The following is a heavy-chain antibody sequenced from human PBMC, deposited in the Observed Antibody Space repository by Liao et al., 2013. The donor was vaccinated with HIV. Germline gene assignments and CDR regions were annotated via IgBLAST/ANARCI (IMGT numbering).Heavy chain of an antibody. CDR2: VFYSGTS. D-gene: IGHD3-3*01. CDR1: GGSITSDNYY. CDR3: AREGAGTSAFGVINYHYYMDV. V-gene: IGHV4-39*07. Sequence: QVQLQESGPGLVKPSETLSLICTVSGGSITSDNYYWGWIRQPPGKGLEWVGSVFYSGTSHYNPSLKSRLTISVDTSKNRFSLKLSSVTAADTAVYFCAREGAGTSAFGVINYHYYMDVWGKGTTVSVSS. J-gene: IGHJ6*03.